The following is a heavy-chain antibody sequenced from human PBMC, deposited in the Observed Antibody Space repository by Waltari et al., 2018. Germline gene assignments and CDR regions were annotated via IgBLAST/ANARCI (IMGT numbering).Heavy chain of an antibody. CDR3: AKKTGGVRYSDEPFDY. CDR2: ISGSGVST. CDR1: GFTFSSYA. V-gene: IGHV3-23*01. D-gene: IGHD3-16*01. Sequence: EVQLLESGGGLVQPGGSLRLSCAASGFTFSSYAMSWVRQAPGKGLEWVSDISGSGVSTYYADSGKCRVTISRDNSKNTLYLQMNSLRAEDTAVYYCAKKTGGVRYSDEPFDYWGQGTLVTVSS. J-gene: IGHJ4*02.